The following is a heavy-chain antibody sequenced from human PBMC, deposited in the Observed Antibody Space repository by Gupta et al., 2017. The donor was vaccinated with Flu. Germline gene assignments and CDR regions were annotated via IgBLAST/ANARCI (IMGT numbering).Heavy chain of an antibody. V-gene: IGHV3-21*01. CDR1: GFPFSMYT. J-gene: IGHJ4*02. CDR3: ARAGRGYSYVFDY. D-gene: IGHD5-18*01. CDR2: ISSSSGST. Sequence: EVQLVESGGGLVEPGGSLRLSCAASGFPFSMYTMNWVRQAPGKGLEWVSFISSSSGSTYYADSVKGRFTISRDNAKNSLYLQMDSLRAEDTAVYYCARAGRGYSYVFDYWGQGTLVTVSS.